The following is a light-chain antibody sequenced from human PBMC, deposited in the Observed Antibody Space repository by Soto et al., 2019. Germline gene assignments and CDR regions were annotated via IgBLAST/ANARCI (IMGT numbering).Light chain of an antibody. V-gene: IGKV1-39*01. CDR2: AAS. CDR1: QSISSY. Sequence: DIQMTQSPYSLSASVGDRVTITCRASQSISSYLNWYQQQPGKAPKLLIYAASSLQSWVPSRFSDSGSGTDFTLTISSLQPEDFATYYFQQSYSTPFTFGPGTKVDIK. J-gene: IGKJ3*01. CDR3: QQSYSTPFT.